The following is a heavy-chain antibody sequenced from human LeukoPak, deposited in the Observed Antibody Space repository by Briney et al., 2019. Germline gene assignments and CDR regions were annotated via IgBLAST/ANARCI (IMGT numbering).Heavy chain of an antibody. CDR1: GFTFSSYA. V-gene: IGHV3-23*01. CDR2: ISGSGSST. J-gene: IGHJ4*02. CDR3: STSPSFGSSWYQFNY. Sequence: GGSLRLSCAASGFTFSSYAMSWVRQAPGKGLEWVSAISGSGSSTYYTDSVKGRFTTSRDNSRDTLYLQMNSLRAEDTAVYYCSTSPSFGSSWYQFNYWGQGTLVTVSS. D-gene: IGHD6-13*01.